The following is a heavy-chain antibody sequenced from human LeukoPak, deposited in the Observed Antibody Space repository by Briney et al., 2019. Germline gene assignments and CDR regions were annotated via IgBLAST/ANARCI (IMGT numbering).Heavy chain of an antibody. CDR1: GFTFSSYA. J-gene: IGHJ4*02. Sequence: QAGGSLRLSCAASGFTFSSYAMSWVRQAPGKGLEWVSATSSSDAGTYYAESVRGRFTISRDNAKNLLYLQMDSLRVEDTAIYYCARDPRTVRIWGQGTLVTVSS. D-gene: IGHD1-1*01. CDR2: TSSSDAGT. V-gene: IGHV3-23*01. CDR3: ARDPRTVRI.